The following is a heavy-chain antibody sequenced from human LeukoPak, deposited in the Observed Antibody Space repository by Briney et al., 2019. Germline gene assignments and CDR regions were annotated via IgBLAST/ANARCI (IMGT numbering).Heavy chain of an antibody. CDR1: GGSFSGYY. D-gene: IGHD3-3*01. CDR2: INHSGST. CDR3: AREPGYDFWSGYLKDY. J-gene: IGHJ4*02. Sequence: SETLSLTCAVYGGSFSGYYWSWIRQPPGKGLEWIGEINHSGSTNYNPSLKSRVTISVDTSKNQFSLKLSSVTAADTAVYYCAREPGYDFWSGYLKDYWGQGTLVTVSS. V-gene: IGHV4-34*01.